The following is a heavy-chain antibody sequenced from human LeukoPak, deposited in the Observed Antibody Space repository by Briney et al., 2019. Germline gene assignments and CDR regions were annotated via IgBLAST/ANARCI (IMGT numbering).Heavy chain of an antibody. D-gene: IGHD1-1*01. CDR3: ARHTTTALFDY. CDR2: VYPGDSDT. V-gene: IGHV5-51*01. Sequence: GESLKISCKGSGYSFTTYWIAWVRQMPGKGLEWMGIVYPGDSDTRYSPSFQGQVTISADKSISTAYLQWSSLKATDTAMYYCARHTTTALFDYWGQGTLVTVSS. J-gene: IGHJ4*02. CDR1: GYSFTTYW.